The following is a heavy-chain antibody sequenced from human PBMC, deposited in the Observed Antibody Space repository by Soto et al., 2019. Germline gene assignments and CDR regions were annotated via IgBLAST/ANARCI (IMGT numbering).Heavy chain of an antibody. V-gene: IGHV4-31*03. D-gene: IGHD2-15*01. CDR1: GGSVSNSNYF. J-gene: IGHJ3*02. Sequence: SETLSLTCTVSGGSVSNSNYFWSWVRQHPVKGLEWIGYIRNSGSAYYNPSLKSRVTISVDTSKNQFSPELSSVTAADTAVYYCAREVIAATDTDAFDIWGQRTVVTVSS. CDR3: AREVIAATDTDAFDI. CDR2: IRNSGSA.